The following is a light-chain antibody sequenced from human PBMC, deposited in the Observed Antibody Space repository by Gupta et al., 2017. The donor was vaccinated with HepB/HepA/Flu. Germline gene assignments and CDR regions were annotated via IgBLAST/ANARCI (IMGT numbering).Light chain of an antibody. V-gene: IGKV3-20*01. Sequence: EIVLMQSPGTLSLSLGERATLSCRASQSSSNNYFAWYPRKPGQAPRLLIYRASNRATGIPDRFSGSGSWTDFTLTISILEPEEFAVYYCQQYSSSSWTFGQGTKVEI. CDR3: QQYSSSSWT. CDR1: QSSSNNY. CDR2: RAS. J-gene: IGKJ1*01.